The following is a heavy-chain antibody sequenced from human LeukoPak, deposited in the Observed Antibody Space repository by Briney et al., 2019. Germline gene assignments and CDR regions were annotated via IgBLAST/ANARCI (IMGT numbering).Heavy chain of an antibody. D-gene: IGHD3-22*01. CDR2: IKQDGSEK. J-gene: IGHJ4*02. V-gene: IGHV3-7*01. CDR1: GFNFNKYG. CDR3: ARGRPYYYDSSGYHPYYFDY. Sequence: GKSLRLSCAVSGFNFNKYGMHWVRQAPGKGLEWVANIKQDGSEKYYVDSVKGRFTISRDNAKNSLYLQMNSLRAEDTAVYYCARGRPYYYDSSGYHPYYFDYWGQGTLVTVSS.